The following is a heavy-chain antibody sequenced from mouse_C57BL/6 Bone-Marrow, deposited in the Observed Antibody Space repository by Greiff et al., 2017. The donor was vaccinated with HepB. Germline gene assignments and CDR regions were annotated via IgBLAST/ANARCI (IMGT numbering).Heavy chain of an antibody. D-gene: IGHD1-1*01. CDR1: GYTFTDYY. CDR3: ARRLLLRSYWYFDV. Sequence: VQLQQSGPVLVKPGASVKMSCKASGYTFTDYYMNWVKQSHGKSLEWIGVINPYNGGTSYNQKFKGKATLTVDKSSSTAYMELNSLTSEDSAVYYCARRLLLRSYWYFDVWGTGTTVTVSS. V-gene: IGHV1-19*01. J-gene: IGHJ1*03. CDR2: INPYNGGT.